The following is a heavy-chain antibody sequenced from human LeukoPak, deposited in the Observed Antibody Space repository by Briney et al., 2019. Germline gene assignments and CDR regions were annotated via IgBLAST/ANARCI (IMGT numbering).Heavy chain of an antibody. D-gene: IGHD3-9*01. Sequence: SETLSLTCTVSGGSISSYYWSWIRQPPGKGLEWIGYIYYSGSTNYNPSLKSRVTISADTSKNQFSLKLSSVTAADTAVYYCARGQTYYDILTGYYGYYFDYWGQGTLVTVSS. J-gene: IGHJ4*02. V-gene: IGHV4-59*01. CDR1: GGSISSYY. CDR2: IYYSGST. CDR3: ARGQTYYDILTGYYGYYFDY.